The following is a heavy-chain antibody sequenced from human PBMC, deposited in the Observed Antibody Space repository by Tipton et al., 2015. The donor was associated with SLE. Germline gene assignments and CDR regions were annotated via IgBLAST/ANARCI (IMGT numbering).Heavy chain of an antibody. V-gene: IGHV4-39*01. D-gene: IGHD2-8*01. CDR2: ITNSGNT. Sequence: TLSLTCTVSGGSISGSNYYWDWIRQPPGKGPEWIGRITNSGNTYYTPSFQSRVTMSVDTSKNHFSLKLSSVTAADTAVYYCARHDTNYGRNWFDPWGQGTLVTVSS. J-gene: IGHJ5*02. CDR3: ARHDTNYGRNWFDP. CDR1: GGSISGSNYY.